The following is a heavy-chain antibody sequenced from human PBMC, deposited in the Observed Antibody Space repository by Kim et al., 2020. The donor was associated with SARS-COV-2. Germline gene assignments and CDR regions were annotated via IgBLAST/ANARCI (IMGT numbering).Heavy chain of an antibody. D-gene: IGHD6-13*01. V-gene: IGHV6-1*01. Sequence: YAESVKSRITINPDTSRNQFSLHLSSVTPEDAAVYYCARDNHYSGRFDYWGQGTLVTVSS. J-gene: IGHJ4*02. CDR3: ARDNHYSGRFDY.